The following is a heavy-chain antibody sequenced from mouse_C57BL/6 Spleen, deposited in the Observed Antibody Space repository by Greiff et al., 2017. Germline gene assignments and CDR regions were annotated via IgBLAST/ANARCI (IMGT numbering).Heavy chain of an antibody. CDR2: INPNNGGT. CDR1: GYTFTDYY. CDR3: ARSGYGSTLYAMDY. V-gene: IGHV1-26*01. Sequence: EVQLQQSGPELVKPGASVKISCKASGYTFTDYYMNWVKQSHGKSLEWIGDINPNNGGTSYNQKFKGKATLTVDKSSSTAYMELRSLTSEDSAVXYCARSGYGSTLYAMDYWGQGTSVTVSS. D-gene: IGHD1-1*01. J-gene: IGHJ4*01.